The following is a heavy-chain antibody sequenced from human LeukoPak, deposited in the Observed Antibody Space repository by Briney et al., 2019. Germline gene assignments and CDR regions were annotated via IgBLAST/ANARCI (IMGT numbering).Heavy chain of an antibody. CDR1: GGSISSGAYY. J-gene: IGHJ5*02. Sequence: SQTLSLTCTVSGGSISSGAYYWSWVRQHPGKGLEWIGYIYFSGSTNYNPSLKSRVTISVDTSKNQFSLKLSSVTAADTAVYFCARSSCDSDLVSRITMIRGSFAPSNCFDPGGQGTLSPSPQ. V-gene: IGHV4-31*03. CDR3: ARSSCDSDLVSRITMIRGSFAPSNCFDP. D-gene: IGHD3-10*01. CDR2: IYFSGST.